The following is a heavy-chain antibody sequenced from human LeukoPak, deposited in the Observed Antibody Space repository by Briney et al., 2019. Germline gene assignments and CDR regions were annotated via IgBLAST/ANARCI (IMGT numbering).Heavy chain of an antibody. V-gene: IGHV3-23*01. CDR1: GFTFSSYA. CDR3: VRSFSGSREY. Sequence: GGSLRLSCAASGFTFSSYAMRWVRQAPGKGLEWVSSISGSGGDTYYADSVKGRFTSSRDNSKNTLYLQMNSLRAEDTAVYYCVRSFSGSREYWGQGTLVTVSS. CDR2: ISGSGGDT. J-gene: IGHJ4*02. D-gene: IGHD5-24*01.